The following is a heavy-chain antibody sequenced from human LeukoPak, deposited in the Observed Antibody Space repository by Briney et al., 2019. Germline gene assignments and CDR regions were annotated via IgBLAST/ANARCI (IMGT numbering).Heavy chain of an antibody. Sequence: ASVKVSCKASGYTLTELSMHWVRQAPGKGLEWMGGFEPEDGETIYAQKFQGRVTMTEDTSTDTAYMELSSLRSEDTAVYYCATVRIAVAGPEVLFDYWGQGTLVTVSS. CDR1: GYTLTELS. CDR2: FEPEDGET. D-gene: IGHD6-19*01. CDR3: ATVRIAVAGPEVLFDY. V-gene: IGHV1-24*01. J-gene: IGHJ4*02.